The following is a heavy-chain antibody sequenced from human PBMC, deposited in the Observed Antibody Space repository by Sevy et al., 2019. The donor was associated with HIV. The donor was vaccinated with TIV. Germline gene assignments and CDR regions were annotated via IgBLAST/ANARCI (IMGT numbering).Heavy chain of an antibody. Sequence: GGSLRLSCAASGFTFSKYSMSWVRQPPGKGLEWVSTLSFGCGEINYADSVKGRFTISRDNSKSSVYLQMNNLRPGDQAVYYCAREGCTKPHDYWGQGTLVTVSS. CDR2: LSFGCGEI. CDR3: AREGCTKPHDY. CDR1: GFTFSKYS. V-gene: IGHV3-23*01. D-gene: IGHD2-8*01. J-gene: IGHJ4*02.